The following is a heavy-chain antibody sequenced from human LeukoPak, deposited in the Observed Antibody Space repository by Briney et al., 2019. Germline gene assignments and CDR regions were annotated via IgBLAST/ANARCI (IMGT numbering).Heavy chain of an antibody. Sequence: GASVKVSCKASGYTFTGYHMHWVRQAPGQGLEWMGWINPNSGGTNYAQKFQGWVTMTRDTSISTAYMELSRLRSEDTAVYYCASHHEGNWFDPWGQGTLVTVSS. CDR3: ASHHEGNWFDP. V-gene: IGHV1-2*04. CDR2: INPNSGGT. J-gene: IGHJ5*02. CDR1: GYTFTGYH. D-gene: IGHD1-14*01.